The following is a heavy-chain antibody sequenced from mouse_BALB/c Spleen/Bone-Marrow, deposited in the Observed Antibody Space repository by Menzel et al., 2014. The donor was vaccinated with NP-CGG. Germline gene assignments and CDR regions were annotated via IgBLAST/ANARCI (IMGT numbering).Heavy chain of an antibody. Sequence: VQLQQSGPGLVQPSQSLSITCTVSGFSLTSYGVHWVCQSPGKGLEWLGVIWRGGSTDYNAAFMSRLSITKDNSRSQVLFKMNSLQADDTAIYYCAKNSYDIYYYAMDYWGQGTSVTVSS. J-gene: IGHJ4*01. CDR2: IWRGGST. D-gene: IGHD2-3*01. CDR1: GFSLTSYG. V-gene: IGHV2-5*01. CDR3: AKNSYDIYYYAMDY.